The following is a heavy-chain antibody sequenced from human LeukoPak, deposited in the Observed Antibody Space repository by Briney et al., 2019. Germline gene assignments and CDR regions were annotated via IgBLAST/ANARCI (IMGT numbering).Heavy chain of an antibody. V-gene: IGHV2-5*02. CDR1: GFSLSTSGVG. Sequence: SGPTLVKPTQTLTLTCTFSGFSLSTSGVGVGWIRQPPGKALEWLSLIYWDDDKRYSPSLKSRLTITKDTSKNQVVLTMTNMDPVDTATYYCAHVYDILTGYPYFQHWGQGTLVTVSS. J-gene: IGHJ1*01. CDR2: IYWDDDK. CDR3: AHVYDILTGYPYFQH. D-gene: IGHD3-9*01.